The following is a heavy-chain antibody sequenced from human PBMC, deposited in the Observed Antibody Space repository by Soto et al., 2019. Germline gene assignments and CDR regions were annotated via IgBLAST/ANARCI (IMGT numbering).Heavy chain of an antibody. V-gene: IGHV3-15*01. J-gene: IGHJ6*03. CDR3: TTYAARPNYYYYYYMDV. D-gene: IGHD6-6*01. CDR1: GFTFSNAW. Sequence: GGSLRLSCAASGFTFSNAWMSWVRQAPGKGLEWVGRIKSKTDGGTTDYAAPVKGRFTISSDDSKNTLYLQMNSLKTEDTDVYYCTTYAARPNYYYYYYMDVWGKGTTVTVSS. CDR2: IKSKTDGGTT.